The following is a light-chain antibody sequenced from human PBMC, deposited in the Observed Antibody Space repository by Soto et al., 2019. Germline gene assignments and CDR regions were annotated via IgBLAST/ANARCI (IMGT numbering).Light chain of an antibody. V-gene: IGLV2-8*01. J-gene: IGLJ2*01. CDR3: SSYAGSNNVI. CDR1: SSDVGGYNY. CDR2: EVS. Sequence: QLVLTQPPSASGSPGQSVTISCTGTSSDVGGYNYVSWYQQHPGKAPKLMIYEVSERPSGVPDRFSGSKSGNTASLTVSGLQAEDEADYYFSSYAGSNNVIFGGGTQLTVL.